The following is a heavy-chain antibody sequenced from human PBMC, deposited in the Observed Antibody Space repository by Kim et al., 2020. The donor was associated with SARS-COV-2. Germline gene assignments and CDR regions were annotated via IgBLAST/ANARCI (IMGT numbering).Heavy chain of an antibody. CDR3: VKAGTPGYSSSWYWFDP. CDR1: GFTFSSYA. CDR2: ISSNGGST. J-gene: IGHJ5*02. Sequence: GGSLRLSCSASGFTFSSYAMHWVRQAPGKGLEYVSAISSNGGSTYYADSVKGRFTISRDNSKNTLYLQMSSLRAEDTAVYYCVKAGTPGYSSSWYWFDPWGQGTLVTVSS. V-gene: IGHV3-64D*09. D-gene: IGHD6-13*01.